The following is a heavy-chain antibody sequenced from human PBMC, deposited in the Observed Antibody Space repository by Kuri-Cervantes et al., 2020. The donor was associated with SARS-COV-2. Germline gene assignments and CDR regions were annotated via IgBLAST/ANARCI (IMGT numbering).Heavy chain of an antibody. CDR3: AKGRYQVDY. Sequence: GESLKISCAASGFTFSSYGMHWVRQAPGKGLEWVAVIWYDGSNKYYADSVKGRFTISRDNSKNTVYLQMNSLRGEDTAVYYCAKGRYQVDYWGQGTRVTVSS. CDR1: GFTFSSYG. CDR2: IWYDGSNK. J-gene: IGHJ4*02. D-gene: IGHD1-26*01. V-gene: IGHV3-33*03.